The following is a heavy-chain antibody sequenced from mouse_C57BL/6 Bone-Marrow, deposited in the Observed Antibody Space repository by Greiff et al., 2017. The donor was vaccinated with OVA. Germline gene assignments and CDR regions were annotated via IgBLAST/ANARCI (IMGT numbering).Heavy chain of an antibody. CDR2: IWGVGST. CDR3: ASGGYFGFAY. Sequence: VKLMESGPGLVAPSQSLSITCTVSGFSLTSYGVDWVRQSPGKGLEWLGVIWGVGSTNYNSALKSRLSISKDNSKSQVFLKMNSLQTDDTDMYYCASGGYFGFAYWGQGTLVTVSA. CDR1: GFSLTSYG. J-gene: IGHJ3*01. V-gene: IGHV2-6*01. D-gene: IGHD2-3*01.